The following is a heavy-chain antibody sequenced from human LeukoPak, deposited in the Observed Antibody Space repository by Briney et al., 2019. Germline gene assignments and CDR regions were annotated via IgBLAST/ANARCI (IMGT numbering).Heavy chain of an antibody. D-gene: IGHD6-19*01. Sequence: TGGSLRLSCAASGVTFNTYAMSWVRQAPGKGLEWVAVTGGSDDSTHYADSVKGRFTISRDNSKNSLYLQMNSLTAEDTAVYYCTKDLMTGLSSGWYFGYWGQGTLVTVSS. CDR2: TGGSDDST. V-gene: IGHV3-23*01. J-gene: IGHJ4*02. CDR3: TKDLMTGLSSGWYFGY. CDR1: GVTFNTYA.